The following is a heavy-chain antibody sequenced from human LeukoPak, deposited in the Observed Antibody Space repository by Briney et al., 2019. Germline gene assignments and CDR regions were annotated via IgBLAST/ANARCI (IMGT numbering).Heavy chain of an antibody. D-gene: IGHD5-24*01. CDR3: ARTGYTAGGAFDI. J-gene: IGHJ3*02. CDR2: ISYDGSNK. V-gene: IGHV3-30*04. CDR1: GFTFSSYA. Sequence: GGSLRLSCAASGFTFSSYAMHWVRQAPGKGLEWVAVISYDGSNKYYADSVKGRFTISRDNSKNTLYLQMNSLRAEDTAVYYCARTGYTAGGAFDIWGQGTMVTVSS.